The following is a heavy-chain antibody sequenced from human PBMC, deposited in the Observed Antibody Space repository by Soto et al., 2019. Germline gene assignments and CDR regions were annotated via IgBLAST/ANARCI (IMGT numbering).Heavy chain of an antibody. CDR3: ARGPTQATTGGMDV. Sequence: QVQLVQSGAEVKKPGASVKVSCKASGYTFTNYGVSWVRQAPGQGLEWMGWISAYNGNTNYAQKLQGRVTMTTDTTTSTAYIELRSLRSADTAVYYCARGPTQATTGGMDVWGQGTTVTVSS. J-gene: IGHJ6*02. CDR2: ISAYNGNT. CDR1: GYTFTNYG. D-gene: IGHD1-1*01. V-gene: IGHV1-18*01.